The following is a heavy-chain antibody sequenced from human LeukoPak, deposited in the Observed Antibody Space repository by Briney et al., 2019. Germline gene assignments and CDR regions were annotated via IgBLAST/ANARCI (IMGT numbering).Heavy chain of an antibody. CDR3: ARDPGEDYDFWSGYNSD. Sequence: ASVKVSCKASGGTFSSYAISWLRQAPGQGLEWMGGIIPIFGTANYAQKFQGRVTITADESTSTAYMELSGLRSEDTAVYYCARDPGEDYDFWSGYNSDWGQGTLVTVSS. D-gene: IGHD3-3*01. CDR1: GGTFSSYA. V-gene: IGHV1-69*13. CDR2: IIPIFGTA. J-gene: IGHJ4*02.